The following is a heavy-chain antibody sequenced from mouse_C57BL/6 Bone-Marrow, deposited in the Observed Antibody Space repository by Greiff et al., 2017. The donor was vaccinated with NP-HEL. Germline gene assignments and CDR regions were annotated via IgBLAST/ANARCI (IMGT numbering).Heavy chain of an antibody. CDR3: ARQITTVVAYYAMDD. D-gene: IGHD1-1*01. CDR1: GFTFSSYG. J-gene: IGHJ4*01. V-gene: IGHV5-6*01. CDR2: ISSGGSYT. Sequence: EVQLVESGGDLVKPGGSLKLSCAASGFTFSSYGMSWVRQTPDKRLEWVGTISSGGSYTYYPDSVKGRFTISRDNAKNTLYLQMSSLKSEDTAMYYCARQITTVVAYYAMDDWGQGTSVTVSS.